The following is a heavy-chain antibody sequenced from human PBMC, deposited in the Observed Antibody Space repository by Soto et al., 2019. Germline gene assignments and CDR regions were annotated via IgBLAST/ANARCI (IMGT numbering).Heavy chain of an antibody. V-gene: IGHV1-69*13. CDR2: IIPIFGTA. Sequence: ASVKVSCKASGGTFSSYSMSWVRQAPGQGLECMGGIIPIFGTANYAQKFQGRVTITADESTSTAYMELSSLRSEDTAVYYCARTGGYYYYGMDVWGQGTTVTVSS. CDR1: GGTFSSYS. D-gene: IGHD2-15*01. J-gene: IGHJ6*02. CDR3: ARTGGYYYYGMDV.